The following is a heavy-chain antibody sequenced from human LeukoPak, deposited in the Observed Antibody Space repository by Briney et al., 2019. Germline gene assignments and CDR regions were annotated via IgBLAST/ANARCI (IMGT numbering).Heavy chain of an antibody. CDR1: GFTFDDYA. CDR3: AKDYYYDSSGYVDY. J-gene: IGHJ4*02. V-gene: IGHV3-9*01. Sequence: GGSLRLSCAASGFTFDDYAMHWVRQAPGKGLEWVSGISWNSGSIGYADSVKGRFTISRDNAKNSLYLQMNSLRAEDTALYYCAKDYYYDSSGYVDYWGQGNLVTVSS. D-gene: IGHD3-22*01. CDR2: ISWNSGSI.